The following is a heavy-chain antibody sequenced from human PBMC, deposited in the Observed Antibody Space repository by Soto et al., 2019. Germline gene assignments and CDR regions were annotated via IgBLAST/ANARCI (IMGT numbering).Heavy chain of an antibody. V-gene: IGHV3-15*07. CDR2: IKSTTDGGTT. CDR1: GFTVTKVW. CDR3: SHGYAQYFES. Sequence: EVQLVESGGGLVKPGGSLRLSCAVSGFTVTKVWMNWVRQAPGKGLEWVGRIKSTTDGGTTDYAAPVKGRFSISRNDSRNTLFLQMNSLKTEDTAVYYCSHGYAQYFESWGQGTLVTVSS. J-gene: IGHJ4*02. D-gene: IGHD5-18*01.